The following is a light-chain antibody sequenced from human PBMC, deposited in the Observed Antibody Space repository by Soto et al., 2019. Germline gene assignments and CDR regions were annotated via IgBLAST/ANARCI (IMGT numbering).Light chain of an antibody. V-gene: IGKV3-15*01. J-gene: IGKJ1*01. CDR3: QQYDNWPWT. CDR1: QTIGSN. CDR2: DAS. Sequence: EIVMTQSPATLSVSPGERATLSCRASQTIGSNLAWYQQKPGQPPRLLIYDASTRATDIPARFTGSGSGTEFTLTISSLQSEDFAVYYCQQYDNWPWTFGQGTKVDIK.